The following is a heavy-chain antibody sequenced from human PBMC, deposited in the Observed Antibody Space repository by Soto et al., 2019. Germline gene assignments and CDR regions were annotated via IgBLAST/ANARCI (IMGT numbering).Heavy chain of an antibody. CDR1: GYSFSTYD. Sequence: QVQLVQSGAEVKKPGASVKVSCKASGYSFSTYDINWVRQAAGQGLEWMGWVNPKSGNTDYAQRVRGRVTMTSNTSISTAYMELSAMTPEDTAVYYCARPYCDSTSCYTDWFDPWGQGPLVTVSS. CDR2: VNPKSGNT. CDR3: ARPYCDSTSCYTDWFDP. V-gene: IGHV1-8*01. J-gene: IGHJ5*02. D-gene: IGHD2-2*02.